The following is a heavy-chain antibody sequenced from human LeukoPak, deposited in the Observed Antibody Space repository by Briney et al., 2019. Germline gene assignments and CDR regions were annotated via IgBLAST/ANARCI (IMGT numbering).Heavy chain of an antibody. Sequence: ASVKVSCKASGYTFTGYYMHWVRQAPGQGLEWMGWINPNSGGTNYAQKFQGRVTMTRDTSISTAYTELSRLRSDDTAVYYCARSLGVVITSHYYYYYGMDVWGQGTTVTVSS. J-gene: IGHJ6*02. CDR1: GYTFTGYY. V-gene: IGHV1-2*02. D-gene: IGHD3-3*01. CDR2: INPNSGGT. CDR3: ARSLGVVITSHYYYYYGMDV.